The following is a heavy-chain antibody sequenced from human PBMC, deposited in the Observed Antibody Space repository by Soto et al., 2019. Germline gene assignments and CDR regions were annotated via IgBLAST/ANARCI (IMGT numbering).Heavy chain of an antibody. J-gene: IGHJ3*02. CDR1: GFTFSSYA. V-gene: IGHV3-23*01. CDR3: AKETRSSGPGAFDI. D-gene: IGHD6-19*01. CDR2: FTGGGGRT. Sequence: WGSLRLSCAASGFTFSSYAIIFFRHSPGKGLEWVSAFTGGGGRTYYADSVKGRFTISRDNSKNTLYLQINSLRAEDTAVYYCAKETRSSGPGAFDIWGQGTMVTVSS.